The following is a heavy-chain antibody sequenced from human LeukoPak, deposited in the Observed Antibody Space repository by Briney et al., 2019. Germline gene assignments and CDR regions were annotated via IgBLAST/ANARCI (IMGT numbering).Heavy chain of an antibody. D-gene: IGHD3-22*01. CDR2: INPNSGGT. V-gene: IGHV1-2*02. Sequence: ASVKVSCKASGYTFTGYYMHWVRQAPGQGLEWMGWINPNSGGTNYAQKFQGRVTMTRDTSISTAYMELSRLRSDDTAVYYCARVMGDYYDSSGYSLDYWGQGTLVTVSS. CDR3: ARVMGDYYDSSGYSLDY. J-gene: IGHJ4*02. CDR1: GYTFTGYY.